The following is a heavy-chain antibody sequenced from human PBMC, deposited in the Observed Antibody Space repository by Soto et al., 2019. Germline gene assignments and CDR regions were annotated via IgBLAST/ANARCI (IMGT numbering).Heavy chain of an antibody. Sequence: QMQLVQSGAEVKERGSSVKISCKTSGGTFNTYALTWVRQAPGKGLEWIGGIIPIFGIKNVAQRFQGRVTITADESLTTAYMEMTSMRSDDTAVYYCAKEAGDHWGQGTLVTVSS. V-gene: IGHV1-69*01. CDR2: IIPIFGIK. CDR1: GGTFNTYA. CDR3: AKEAGDH. D-gene: IGHD3-10*01. J-gene: IGHJ4*02.